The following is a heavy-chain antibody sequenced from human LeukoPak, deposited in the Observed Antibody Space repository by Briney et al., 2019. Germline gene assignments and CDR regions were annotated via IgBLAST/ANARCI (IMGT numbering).Heavy chain of an antibody. Sequence: PGGSLRLSCAASGFTFSSYSMNWVRQAPGKGLEWVSSISSSSSYIYYADSVKGRFTISRDNAKNSLYLQMNSLRAEDTAVYYCARTMVRGGCWFDPWGQGTLVTVSS. J-gene: IGHJ5*02. CDR1: GFTFSSYS. V-gene: IGHV3-21*01. D-gene: IGHD3-10*01. CDR3: ARTMVRGGCWFDP. CDR2: ISSSSSYI.